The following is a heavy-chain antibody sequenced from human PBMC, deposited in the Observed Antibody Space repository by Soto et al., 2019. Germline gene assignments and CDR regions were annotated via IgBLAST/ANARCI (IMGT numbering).Heavy chain of an antibody. D-gene: IGHD6-6*01. Sequence: PGGSLRLSCAASGFTFSSYGMHWVRQAPGKGLEWVAVTSYDGSNKYYADSVKGRFTIFRDNSKNTLYLQMNSLRAEDTAVYYCAKDRGSSSWLSYYYYGMDVWGQGTTVTVSS. CDR3: AKDRGSSSWLSYYYYGMDV. V-gene: IGHV3-30*18. CDR1: GFTFSSYG. CDR2: TSYDGSNK. J-gene: IGHJ6*02.